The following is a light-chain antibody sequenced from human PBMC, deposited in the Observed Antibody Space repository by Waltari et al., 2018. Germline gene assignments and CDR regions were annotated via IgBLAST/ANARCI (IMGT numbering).Light chain of an antibody. CDR2: GAS. CDR3: QQYGSSPRT. Sequence: EIVLTQSPGTLSLSPGERATLSCRANQSFSCSYLAWYQQKPGQAPRLLIYGASSRATGIPDRFSGSGSGTDFTLTISRLEPEDFAVYYCQQYGSSPRTFGQGTKVEIK. CDR1: QSFSCSY. V-gene: IGKV3-20*01. J-gene: IGKJ1*01.